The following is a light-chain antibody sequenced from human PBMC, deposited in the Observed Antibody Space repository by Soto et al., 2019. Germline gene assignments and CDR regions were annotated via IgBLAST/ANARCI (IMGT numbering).Light chain of an antibody. CDR2: AAS. CDR1: QGINSF. V-gene: IGKV1-9*01. J-gene: IGKJ5*01. Sequence: DIQLTQSPSFLSASVGDRVTITCRASQGINSFLGWYQQKPGKGPRLLIYAASALQSGVPSRFSGSGSGTEFTLTISSLQPEDCATYYCQQLNSYPITFGQGTRLEIK. CDR3: QQLNSYPIT.